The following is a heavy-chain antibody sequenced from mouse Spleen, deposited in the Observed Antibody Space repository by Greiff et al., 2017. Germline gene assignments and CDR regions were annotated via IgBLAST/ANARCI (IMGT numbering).Heavy chain of an antibody. CDR2: INPNNGGT. CDR3: ARPDGYYPYWYFDV. D-gene: IGHD2-3*01. CDR1: GYTFTDYN. Sequence: EVKLQESGPELVKPGASVKMSCKASGYTFTDYNMHWVKQSHGKSLEWIGYINPNNGGTSYNQKFKGKATLTVNKSSSTAYMELRSLTSEDSAVYYCARPDGYYPYWYFDVWGAGTTVTVSS. J-gene: IGHJ1*01. V-gene: IGHV1-22*01.